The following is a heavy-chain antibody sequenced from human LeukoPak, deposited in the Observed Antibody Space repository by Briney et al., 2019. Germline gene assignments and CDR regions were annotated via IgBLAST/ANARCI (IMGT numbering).Heavy chain of an antibody. Sequence: GRSLRLSCAASGFTFINYGIHWVRQAPGKGLEWVAVISYDGSNKYYADSVKGRFTISRDNSKNTLYLQMNSLRAEDTAVYYCAKDYDSSGYYLFDFWGQGTLVTVSS. D-gene: IGHD3-22*01. V-gene: IGHV3-30*18. CDR2: ISYDGSNK. CDR3: AKDYDSSGYYLFDF. J-gene: IGHJ4*02. CDR1: GFTFINYG.